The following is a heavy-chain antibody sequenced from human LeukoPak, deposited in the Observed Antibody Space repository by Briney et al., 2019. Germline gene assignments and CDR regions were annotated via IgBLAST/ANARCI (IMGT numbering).Heavy chain of an antibody. Sequence: TGRSLRLSCAASGFTFSSYVMHWVRQAPGKGLEWVAVIWYDGSNKYYADSVKGRFTISRDNSKNTLWLQTNSLRAEDTAVYYCAKRGNYGYFDHWGQGTLVTVSS. D-gene: IGHD3-10*01. V-gene: IGHV3-33*06. CDR2: IWYDGSNK. CDR3: AKRGNYGYFDH. J-gene: IGHJ4*02. CDR1: GFTFSSYV.